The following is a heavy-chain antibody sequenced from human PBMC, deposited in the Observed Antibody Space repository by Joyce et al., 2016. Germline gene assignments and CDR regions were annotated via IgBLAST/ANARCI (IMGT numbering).Heavy chain of an antibody. CDR3: GSVFEY. V-gene: IGHV3-74*01. Sequence: EVQLMESGGGLLQPGGSLRLSCAASGFTFTNYWVHWVRQAPGKGLVWVARVDSDGSGTSYADSVKGRFTISRDNAKNMVYLQMNSLRIEDTAVYYCGSVFEYWGRGALVTVSS. CDR2: VDSDGSGT. J-gene: IGHJ4*02. CDR1: GFTFTNYW.